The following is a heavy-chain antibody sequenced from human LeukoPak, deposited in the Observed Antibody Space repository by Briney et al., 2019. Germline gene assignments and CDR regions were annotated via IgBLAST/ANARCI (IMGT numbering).Heavy chain of an antibody. CDR1: GGSISSSY. V-gene: IGHV4-59*08. J-gene: IGHJ4*02. Sequence: PSETLSLTCTVSGGSISSSYWSWIRQPPGKGLEWIGYIYYGGGTNYNPSLKSRVTISVDTSKNQFSPKLSSVTAADTAVYYCARHRVMGDYYFDYWGQGTLVTVSS. CDR3: ARHRVMGDYYFDY. D-gene: IGHD2-21*02. CDR2: IYYGGGT.